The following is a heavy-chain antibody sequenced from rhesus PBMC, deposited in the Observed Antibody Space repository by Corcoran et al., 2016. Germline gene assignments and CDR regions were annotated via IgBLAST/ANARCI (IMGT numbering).Heavy chain of an antibody. J-gene: IGHJ4*01. D-gene: IGHD4-29*01. V-gene: IGHV4S2*01. CDR1: GASISSNY. CDR3: ARRLNGVAATI. CDR2: IYGRGGRT. Sequence: QVQLQESGPGLVKPSETLPLTCAVSGASISSNYWSWIRQSPGKGLAGIGRIYGRGGRTDGNPSLKRRGTMSIDTSKNQFALKLSSVTAADMAVYYCARRLNGVAATIGGQGVLVTVSS.